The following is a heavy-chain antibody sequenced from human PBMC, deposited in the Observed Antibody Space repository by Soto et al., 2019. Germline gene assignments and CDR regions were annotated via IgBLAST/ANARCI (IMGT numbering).Heavy chain of an antibody. CDR2: INHSGST. CDR1: GGSFCGYY. V-gene: IGHV4-34*01. Sequence: SETLSLTCAVYGGSFCGYYWTWIRQPPGTGLEWIGEINHSGSTNYNPSLKSRVTISVDTSKNQFSLNLSSVTAADTAVYYCAREGHCSSTGCPGDYWGQGTLVTVSS. CDR3: AREGHCSSTGCPGDY. J-gene: IGHJ4*02. D-gene: IGHD2-2*01.